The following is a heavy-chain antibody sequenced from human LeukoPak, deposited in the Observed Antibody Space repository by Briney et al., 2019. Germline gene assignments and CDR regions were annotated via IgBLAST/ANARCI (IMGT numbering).Heavy chain of an antibody. D-gene: IGHD3-10*01. V-gene: IGHV3-30*03. Sequence: PGRSLRLSCAASGFIFSNYGMYWVRQAPGKGLDWVAIISFEGGSRKHFADPVESRITITRDNFKNTLSLQMHSLRPEDTAVYYWARAVTMTRGGNESPADWADGLDVWGQGTMVTLPS. CDR2: ISFEGGSRK. CDR3: ARAVTMTRGGNESPADWADGLDV. J-gene: IGHJ3*01. CDR1: GFIFSNYG.